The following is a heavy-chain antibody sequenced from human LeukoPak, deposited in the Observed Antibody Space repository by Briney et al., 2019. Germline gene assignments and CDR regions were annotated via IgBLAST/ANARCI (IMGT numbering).Heavy chain of an antibody. CDR1: GFTFRSYA. Sequence: GRSLRLSCAGSGFTFRSYAMHWVRQAPGKGLEWVAVISYDGSNKDYADSVKGRFTISRDNSKNTLFLQMNSLRAEDTAVYFCARDTYSGYVNLSDYWGQGTLVTVSS. D-gene: IGHD5-12*01. V-gene: IGHV3-30-3*01. CDR2: ISYDGSNK. J-gene: IGHJ4*02. CDR3: ARDTYSGYVNLSDY.